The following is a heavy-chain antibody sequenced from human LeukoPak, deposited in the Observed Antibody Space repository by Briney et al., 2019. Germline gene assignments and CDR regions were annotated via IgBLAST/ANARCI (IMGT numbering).Heavy chain of an antibody. J-gene: IGHJ4*02. Sequence: GESLKISCKGSGYSFTSYWIGWVRQMSGKGLEWMGIIYPGDSDTRYSPSFQGQVTISADKSISTAYLQWSSLKASDTAMYYCARGTGVRYCRNGVCYTSDYWGQGTLVTVSS. CDR3: ARGTGVRYCRNGVCYTSDY. CDR2: IYPGDSDT. D-gene: IGHD2-8*01. CDR1: GYSFTSYW. V-gene: IGHV5-51*01.